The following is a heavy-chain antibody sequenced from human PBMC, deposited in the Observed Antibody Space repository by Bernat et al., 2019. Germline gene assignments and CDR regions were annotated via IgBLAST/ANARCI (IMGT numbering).Heavy chain of an antibody. CDR3: ARGVGGKDTGWYVDL. Sequence: LVESGGGVVQPGTSLRVSCKGSGFTFSGYPIHWVRRAPGKGPEWVADVSSDGRKTYYADSMKGRFTVSRDNSNNVVYLQMDSLRVDDTSVYSGARGVGGKDTGWYVDLWGRGTLVTVS. D-gene: IGHD3-16*01. J-gene: IGHJ2*01. CDR1: GFTFSGYP. CDR2: VSSDGRKT. V-gene: IGHV3-30*04.